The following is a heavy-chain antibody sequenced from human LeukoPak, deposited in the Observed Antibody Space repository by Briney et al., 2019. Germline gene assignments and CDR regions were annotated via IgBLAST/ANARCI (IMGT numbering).Heavy chain of an antibody. CDR2: IKKDGSEK. D-gene: IGHD5-12*01. CDR3: ARDLAVATINSYYMDV. CDR1: GFTFSSYW. V-gene: IGHV3-7*01. J-gene: IGHJ6*03. Sequence: PGGSLRLSCAASGFTFSSYWMSWVRQAPGKGLEWVANIKKDGSEKYYVDSVKGRFTISRDNAKNSLYLQMNSLRAEDTAVYYCARDLAVATINSYYMDVWGKGTTVTISS.